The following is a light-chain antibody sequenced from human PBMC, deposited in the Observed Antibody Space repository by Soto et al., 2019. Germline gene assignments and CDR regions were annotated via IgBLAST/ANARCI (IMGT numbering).Light chain of an antibody. V-gene: IGLV2-14*01. J-gene: IGLJ1*01. Sequence: QSVLTQPASVSGSPGQSITISCTGTSSDVGGYNYVSWYQQHPGKAPKLLLYDVSKRQSGVSNRFSGSKSGNTASLTISGLKDEEEAAYSCRSYTSSSSYVFGTGTKLTVL. CDR3: RSYTSSSSYV. CDR1: SSDVGGYNY. CDR2: DVS.